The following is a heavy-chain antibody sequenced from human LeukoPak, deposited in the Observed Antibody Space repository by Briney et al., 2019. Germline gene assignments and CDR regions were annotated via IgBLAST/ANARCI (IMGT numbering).Heavy chain of an antibody. V-gene: IGHV6-1*01. J-gene: IGHJ4*02. CDR1: GDTVSINSAA. CDR2: TYYRSKWYN. CDR3: ARAPRGIFDY. D-gene: IGHD3-16*01. Sequence: SPTLSLTYATSGDTVSINSAAWNWIRQSPSRGLEWLGSTYYRSKWYNDYAVSVKSRITINPDTSKNQFSLQLNSVTPEDTAVYYCARAPRGIFDYWGQGTLVTVSS.